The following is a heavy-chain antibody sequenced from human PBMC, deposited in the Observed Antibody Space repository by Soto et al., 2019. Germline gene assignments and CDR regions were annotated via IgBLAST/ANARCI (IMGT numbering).Heavy chain of an antibody. J-gene: IGHJ5*02. V-gene: IGHV3-23*01. Sequence: EVQLLESGGGLVQPGGSLRLSCAASGFTFSSYAMSWVRQAPGKGLEWVSAISGSGGSTYYADSVKGRFTISRDNSKNTLYLQMNSQRAEDTAVYYCAKRGGSLNWFDPWGQGTLVTVSS. CDR3: AKRGGSLNWFDP. D-gene: IGHD1-26*01. CDR2: ISGSGGST. CDR1: GFTFSSYA.